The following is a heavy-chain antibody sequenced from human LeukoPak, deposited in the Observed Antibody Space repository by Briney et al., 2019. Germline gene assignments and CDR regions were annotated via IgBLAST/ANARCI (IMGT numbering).Heavy chain of an antibody. Sequence: ASVKVSCKASGGTFSSYAISWVRQAPGQGLEWMGGIIPIFGTANYAQKFQGRVTITADKSTSTAYMELSSLRSEDTAVYYCAREPIAVAGNYYYYGMDVWGQGTTVTVSS. D-gene: IGHD6-19*01. V-gene: IGHV1-69*06. J-gene: IGHJ6*02. CDR1: GGTFSSYA. CDR2: IIPIFGTA. CDR3: AREPIAVAGNYYYYGMDV.